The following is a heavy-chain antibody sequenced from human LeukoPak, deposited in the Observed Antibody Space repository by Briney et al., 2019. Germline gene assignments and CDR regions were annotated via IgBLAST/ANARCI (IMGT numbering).Heavy chain of an antibody. V-gene: IGHV5-51*01. CDR1: GYSFTSYW. Sequence: GESLKISCKGSGYSFTSYWLAWVRQMPGKGLEWMGIIYPGDSDTTYSPSFQGQVTISADKSISTAYLQWSSLKASDTAMYYCARLMVVPAPYTVDVWGQGTTVTVSS. D-gene: IGHD2-15*01. J-gene: IGHJ6*02. CDR2: IYPGDSDT. CDR3: ARLMVVPAPYTVDV.